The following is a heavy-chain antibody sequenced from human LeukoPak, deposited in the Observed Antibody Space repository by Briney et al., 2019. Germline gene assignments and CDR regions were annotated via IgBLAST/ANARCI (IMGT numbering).Heavy chain of an antibody. V-gene: IGHV3-13*01. D-gene: IGHD1-26*01. Sequence: PGGSLRLSCAASGFTFSSYDMHWVRHATGKGLEWVSAIGTAGDTYYPGSVKGRFTISRENAKNSLYLQMNSLRAGDTAVYYCARVGVGATWDAFDIWGQGTMVTVSS. CDR1: GFTFSSYD. CDR2: IGTAGDT. CDR3: ARVGVGATWDAFDI. J-gene: IGHJ3*02.